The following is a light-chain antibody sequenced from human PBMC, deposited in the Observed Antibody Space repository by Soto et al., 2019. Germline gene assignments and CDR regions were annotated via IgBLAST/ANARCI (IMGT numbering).Light chain of an antibody. Sequence: EIVLTQSPATXSXXPXXXXXXXXGASQSVSRYLAWYQQKPGQAPRLLIYDASNRATGIPARFSGSGSGTDFTLTISSLEPEDFAVYYCQQRSNWPITFGQGTRLEI. CDR2: DAS. V-gene: IGKV3-11*01. CDR3: QQRSNWPIT. CDR1: QSVSRY. J-gene: IGKJ5*01.